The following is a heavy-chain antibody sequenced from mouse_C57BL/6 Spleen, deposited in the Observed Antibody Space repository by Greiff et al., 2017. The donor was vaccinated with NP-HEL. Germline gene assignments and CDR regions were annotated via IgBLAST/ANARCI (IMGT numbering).Heavy chain of an antibody. D-gene: IGHD1-3*01. CDR2: IDPSDSYT. Sequence: QVQLQQPGAELVRPGTSVKLSCKASGYTFTSYWMHWVKQRPGQGLEWIGVIDPSDSYTNYNQKFKGKATLTVDTSSSTAYMQLSSLTSEDSAVYYCARKSNYFDYWGQGTTLTVSS. CDR1: GYTFTSYW. V-gene: IGHV1-59*01. J-gene: IGHJ2*01. CDR3: ARKSNYFDY.